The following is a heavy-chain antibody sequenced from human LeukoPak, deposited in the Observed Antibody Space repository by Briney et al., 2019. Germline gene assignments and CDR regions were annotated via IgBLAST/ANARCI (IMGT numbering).Heavy chain of an antibody. D-gene: IGHD3-3*01. J-gene: IGHJ5*02. CDR2: INTNTGNP. CDR1: GYTFTSYA. CDR3: ARGSITILGVVIPFGGYNWFDP. Sequence: ASVKVSCKASGYTFTSYAMNWVRQAPGQGLEWMGWINTNTGNPTYAQGFTGRFVFSLDTSVSTAYLQISSLKAEDTAVYYCARGSITILGVVIPFGGYNWFDPWGQGTLVTVSS. V-gene: IGHV7-4-1*02.